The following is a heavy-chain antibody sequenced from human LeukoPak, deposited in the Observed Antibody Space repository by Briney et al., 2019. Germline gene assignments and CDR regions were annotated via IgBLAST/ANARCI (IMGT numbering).Heavy chain of an antibody. J-gene: IGHJ4*02. CDR1: GYTFTSYD. CDR2: IIPIFGTA. D-gene: IGHD2-2*01. Sequence: SVKVSCKASGYTFTSYDINWVRQATGQGLEWMGGIIPIFGTANYAQKFQGRVTITADESTSTAYMELSSLRSEDTAVYYCAKGSTSYDYWGQGTLVTVSS. V-gene: IGHV1-69*13. CDR3: AKGSTSYDY.